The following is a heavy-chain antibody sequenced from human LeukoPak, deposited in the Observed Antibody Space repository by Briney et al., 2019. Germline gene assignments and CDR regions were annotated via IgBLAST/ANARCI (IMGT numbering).Heavy chain of an antibody. J-gene: IGHJ6*03. Sequence: EASVKVSCKASGGTFSSYAISWVRQAPGQGLEWMGGIIPIFGTANYAQKFQGRVTITTDESTSTAYMELSSLRSEDTAVYYCAREGYSSGSAYMDVWGKGTTVTVSS. CDR3: AREGYSSGSAYMDV. V-gene: IGHV1-69*05. CDR1: GGTFSSYA. D-gene: IGHD6-19*01. CDR2: IIPIFGTA.